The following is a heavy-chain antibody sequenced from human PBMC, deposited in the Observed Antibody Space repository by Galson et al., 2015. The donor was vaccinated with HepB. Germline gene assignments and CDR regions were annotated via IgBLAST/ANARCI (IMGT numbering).Heavy chain of an antibody. J-gene: IGHJ5*02. CDR2: ISVSGGTT. CDR3: AKGGYCGSTSCYNWFDP. Sequence: LRLSCAASGFTFSNFHMSWVRQAPGKGLEWVSAISVSGGTTYYADSVKGRFTISRDNSKNTLYLQVNSLRAEDTAVYFCAKGGYCGSTSCYNWFDPWGQGTLVTVSS. D-gene: IGHD2-2*01. CDR1: GFTFSNFH. V-gene: IGHV3-23*01.